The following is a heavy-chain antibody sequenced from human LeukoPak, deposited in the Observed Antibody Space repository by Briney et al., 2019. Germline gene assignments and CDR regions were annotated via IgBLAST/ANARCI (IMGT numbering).Heavy chain of an antibody. CDR3: ATSNRIAVAGYFDY. J-gene: IGHJ4*02. V-gene: IGHV3-23*01. CDR1: GFTFSNYA. D-gene: IGHD6-19*01. CDR2: ISGSGGST. Sequence: GGSLRLSCAASGFTFSNYAMNWVRQAPGKGLEWVSAISGSGGSTYYADSVKGRFTISRDNSKNTLYLQMNSLRAEDTAVYYCATSNRIAVAGYFDYWGQGTLVTVSS.